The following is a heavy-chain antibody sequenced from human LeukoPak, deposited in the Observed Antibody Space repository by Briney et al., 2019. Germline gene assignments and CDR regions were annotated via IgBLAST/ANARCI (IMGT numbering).Heavy chain of an antibody. J-gene: IGHJ5*02. Sequence: PGGSLRLSCAASGFAFSSYAIRWVRQAPGKGLEWVSSIGSGGGRTYYADSVKGRFTISRDNSKNTLYLQMDSLRAEDTAVYYCAKAPNYYGSGSYYNNWFDPWGQGTLVTVSS. CDR1: GFAFSSYA. CDR2: IGSGGGRT. CDR3: AKAPNYYGSGSYYNNWFDP. D-gene: IGHD3-10*01. V-gene: IGHV3-23*01.